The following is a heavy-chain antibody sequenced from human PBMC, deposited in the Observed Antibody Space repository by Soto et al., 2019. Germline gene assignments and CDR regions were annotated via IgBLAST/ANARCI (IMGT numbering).Heavy chain of an antibody. CDR2: MNPNSGNT. J-gene: IGHJ5*02. D-gene: IGHD6-13*01. V-gene: IGHV1-8*02. Sequence: ASVKVSCKASVYTFTGYDMHWLRQAPRQGLEWMGWMNPNSGNTGYAQKFQGRVTMTRNTSISTAYMELSSLRSEDTAVYYCARVRAYSSRSWFDPWGQGTLVTVSS. CDR3: ARVRAYSSRSWFDP. CDR1: VYTFTGYD.